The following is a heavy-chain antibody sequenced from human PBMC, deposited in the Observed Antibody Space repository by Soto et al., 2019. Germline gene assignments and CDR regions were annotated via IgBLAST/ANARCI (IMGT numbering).Heavy chain of an antibody. CDR3: ARAPRFYYDILTGYYGRYNWFDP. CDR2: INPNSGGT. D-gene: IGHD3-9*01. Sequence: QVQLVQSGAEVKKPGASVKVSCKASGYTFTGYYMHWVRQAPGQGLEWMGWINPNSGGTNYAQKFQGRVTMTRDTYVSTAYMELSRLRSDDTAVYYCARAPRFYYDILTGYYGRYNWFDPWGQGTLVTVSS. V-gene: IGHV1-2*02. J-gene: IGHJ5*02. CDR1: GYTFTGYY.